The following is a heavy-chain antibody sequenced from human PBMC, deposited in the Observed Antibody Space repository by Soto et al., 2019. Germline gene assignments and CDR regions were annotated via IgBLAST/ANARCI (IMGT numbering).Heavy chain of an antibody. D-gene: IGHD3-9*01. V-gene: IGHV3-7*01. CDR1: GFTFSSYW. J-gene: IGHJ4*02. Sequence: EVQLVESGGGLVQPGGSLRLSCAASGFTFSSYWMSWVRQAPGKGLEWVANIKQDGSEKYYVDSVKGRFTISRDNAKNSLYLQMNSLRAEDTAMYYCARDLTNYDISTGYSNWGQGTLVTVSS. CDR2: IKQDGSEK. CDR3: ARDLTNYDISTGYSN.